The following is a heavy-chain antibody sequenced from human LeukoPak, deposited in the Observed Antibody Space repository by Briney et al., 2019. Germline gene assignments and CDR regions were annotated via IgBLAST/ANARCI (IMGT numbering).Heavy chain of an antibody. CDR1: GYSISSGYY. CDR3: AREDSGYDRYYYYYMDV. V-gene: IGHV4-61*01. CDR2: IYYSGST. Sequence: KPSETLSLTCAVSGYSISSGYYWGWIRQPPGKGLEWIGYIYYSGSTNYNPSLKSRVTISVDTSKNQFSLKLSSVTAADTAVYYCAREDSGYDRYYYYYMDVWGKGTTVTVSS. J-gene: IGHJ6*03. D-gene: IGHD5-12*01.